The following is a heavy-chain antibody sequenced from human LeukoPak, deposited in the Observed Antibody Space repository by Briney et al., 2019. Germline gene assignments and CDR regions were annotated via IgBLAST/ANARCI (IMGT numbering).Heavy chain of an antibody. CDR3: AKTNIPLWYNNWFDP. CDR2: ISGSGGTT. CDR1: GFTFSSYA. J-gene: IGHJ5*02. Sequence: GGSLRLSCAASGFTFSSYAMSWVRQAPGKGLEWVSGISGSGGTTYYADSVKGRFTISRDNSKNTLYLQMNSLRAEDTAVYYCAKTNIPLWYNNWFDPWGQGTLVTVSS. V-gene: IGHV3-23*01. D-gene: IGHD5-18*01.